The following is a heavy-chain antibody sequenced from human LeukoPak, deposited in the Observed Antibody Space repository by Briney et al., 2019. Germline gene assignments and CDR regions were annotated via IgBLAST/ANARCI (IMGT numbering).Heavy chain of an antibody. D-gene: IGHD5-18*01. Sequence: GGSLRLSCAASGFTFSSYGMNWVRQAPGKGLEWVSYISSSSSTIYYADSVKGRFTISRDNAKNSLYLQMNSLRAEDTAVYYCARAELDTAMVNYYYYYMDVWGKGTTVTVSS. CDR2: ISSSSSTI. J-gene: IGHJ6*03. CDR3: ARAELDTAMVNYYYYYMDV. CDR1: GFTFSSYG. V-gene: IGHV3-48*01.